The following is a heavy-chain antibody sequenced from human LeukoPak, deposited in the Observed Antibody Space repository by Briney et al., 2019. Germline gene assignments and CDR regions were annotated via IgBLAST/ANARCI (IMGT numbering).Heavy chain of an antibody. Sequence: PGGSLRLSWGASGFTFRTSTMNWVRQALDKRVEGVSSVSSSNDYIYYADSVKGRFTISRDNARNSLYLQMNSMTAEDTAVYYCVRIPNSAGFPNWFDPWGQGTLVTVSS. CDR1: GFTFRTST. V-gene: IGHV3-21*01. J-gene: IGHJ5*02. CDR2: VSSSNDYI. CDR3: VRIPNSAGFPNWFDP. D-gene: IGHD6-19*01.